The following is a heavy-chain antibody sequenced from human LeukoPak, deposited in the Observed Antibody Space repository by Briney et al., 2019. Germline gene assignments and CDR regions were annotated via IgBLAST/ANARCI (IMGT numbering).Heavy chain of an antibody. J-gene: IGHJ4*02. CDR1: GFTVSNNF. CDR2: IYSGGTT. CDR3: ARWEGSY. D-gene: IGHD1-26*01. Sequence: GGSLRLSCAASGFTVSNNFLIWVRRAPGKGLEWVSVIYSGGTTYYTDSVKGRFTVSRDNSKNTLYLQMNSLRAEDTAVYYCARWEGSYWGQGTLVTVSS. V-gene: IGHV3-66*01.